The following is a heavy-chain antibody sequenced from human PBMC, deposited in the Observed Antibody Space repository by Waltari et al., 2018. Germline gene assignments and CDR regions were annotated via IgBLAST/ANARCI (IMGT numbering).Heavy chain of an antibody. V-gene: IGHV1-69-2*01. CDR2: VDPEDGET. D-gene: IGHD3-9*01. Sequence: EVQLVQSGAEVKKPGATVKISCKVSGYTFTDYYMHWVQQAPGKGLEWMGLVDPEDGETRYAEKFQGRVTTTADTSTDTAYMELISLRAEDTAVYYCATAAAFPFSDWPADWGQGTLVTVPS. CDR1: GYTFTDYY. CDR3: ATAAAFPFSDWPAD. J-gene: IGHJ4*02.